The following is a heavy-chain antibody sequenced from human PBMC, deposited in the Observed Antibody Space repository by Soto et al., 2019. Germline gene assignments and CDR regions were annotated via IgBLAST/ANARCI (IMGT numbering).Heavy chain of an antibody. D-gene: IGHD3-22*01. V-gene: IGHV5-10-1*01. Sequence: PGESLKISCKGSGYSFTSYWISWVRQTPGKGLEWMGRIDPSDSYTNYSPSFQGHVTISADKSISTAYLQWSSLKASDTAMYYCARHSEHYYDSSGYFGDDAFDIWGQGTMVTVSS. CDR2: IDPSDSYT. J-gene: IGHJ3*02. CDR3: ARHSEHYYDSSGYFGDDAFDI. CDR1: GYSFTSYW.